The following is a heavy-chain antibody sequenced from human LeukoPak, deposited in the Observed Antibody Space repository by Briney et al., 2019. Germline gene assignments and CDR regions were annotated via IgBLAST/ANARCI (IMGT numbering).Heavy chain of an antibody. Sequence: GASVKVSCKVSGYTLTELSMHWVRQAPGKGLEWIGGFDPEDGETIYAQKFQGRVTMTEDTSTDTAYMELSSLRSEDTAVYYCATAYGSRVTGYHLSSSFDYWGQGTLVTASS. V-gene: IGHV1-24*01. CDR2: FDPEDGET. D-gene: IGHD3-9*01. CDR3: ATAYGSRVTGYHLSSSFDY. J-gene: IGHJ4*02. CDR1: GYTLTELS.